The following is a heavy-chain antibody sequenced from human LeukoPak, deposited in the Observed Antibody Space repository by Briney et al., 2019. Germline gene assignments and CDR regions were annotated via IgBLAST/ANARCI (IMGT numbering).Heavy chain of an antibody. CDR2: INWNGGST. CDR3: ARNGIYSDYVTD. D-gene: IGHD4-11*01. V-gene: IGHV3-20*04. CDR1: GFTFSSYA. J-gene: IGHJ4*02. Sequence: GGSLRLSCATSGFTFSSYAMSWVRQAPGKGLEWVSGINWNGGSTGYADSVKGRFTISRDNAKNSLYLQMNSLRAEDTALYYCARNGIYSDYVTDWGQGTLVTVS.